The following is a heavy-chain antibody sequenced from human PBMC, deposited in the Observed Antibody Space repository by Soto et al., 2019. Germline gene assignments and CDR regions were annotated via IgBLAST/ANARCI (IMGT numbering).Heavy chain of an antibody. Sequence: QVQLQESGPGLVKPSQTLSLTCSVSGASTVSHYHWTWICQPPGKGLEWMGYIFNSGTTFSNPSLTSRLSISMDTSGNHFSLELRSVTAADTAVYYCALALGPTTGLDYWGQGTLVTVSS. V-gene: IGHV4-31*02. CDR3: ALALGPTTGLDY. D-gene: IGHD1-26*01. J-gene: IGHJ4*02. CDR2: IFNSGTT. CDR1: GASTVSHYH.